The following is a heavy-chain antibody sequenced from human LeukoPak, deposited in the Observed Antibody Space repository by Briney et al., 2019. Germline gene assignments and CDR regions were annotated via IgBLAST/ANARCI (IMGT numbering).Heavy chain of an antibody. CDR2: INHSGST. Sequence: SETLSLTCAVYGGSFSGYYWSWIRQPPGKGLEWIGEINHSGSTNYNPSLKSRVTISVDTSKNQFSLKLSSVTAADTAVYYCARDTALLYMDVWGKGTTVTVSS. V-gene: IGHV4-34*01. D-gene: IGHD5-18*01. J-gene: IGHJ6*03. CDR3: ARDTALLYMDV. CDR1: GGSFSGYY.